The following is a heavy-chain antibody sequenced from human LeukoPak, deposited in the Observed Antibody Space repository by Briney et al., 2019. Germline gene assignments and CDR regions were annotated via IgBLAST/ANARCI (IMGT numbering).Heavy chain of an antibody. Sequence: ASVKVSCKASGYTFTGYYMHWVRQAPGQGLEWMGWINPNSGGTNYAQKFHGRVAMTRDTSISTAYMELSRLRSDDTAVYYCARGLQYGSGSTPFDYWGQGTLVTVSS. J-gene: IGHJ4*02. V-gene: IGHV1-2*02. CDR2: INPNSGGT. D-gene: IGHD3-10*01. CDR3: ARGLQYGSGSTPFDY. CDR1: GYTFTGYY.